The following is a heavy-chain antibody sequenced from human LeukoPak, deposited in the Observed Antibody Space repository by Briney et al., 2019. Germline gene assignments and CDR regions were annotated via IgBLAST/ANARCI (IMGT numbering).Heavy chain of an antibody. J-gene: IGHJ4*02. CDR2: INTDGRTT. V-gene: IGHV3-74*01. CDR3: VRSAFLTTEFYFDY. CDR1: GFTFSSYW. Sequence: GGSLRLSCVSSGFTFSSYWMHWVRQAPGKGLVWVSRINTDGRTTTYADSVKGRFTISRDNAKNTLYLQMSSLRAEDTAVYYCVRSAFLTTEFYFDYWGQGTLVTVSS. D-gene: IGHD4-11*01.